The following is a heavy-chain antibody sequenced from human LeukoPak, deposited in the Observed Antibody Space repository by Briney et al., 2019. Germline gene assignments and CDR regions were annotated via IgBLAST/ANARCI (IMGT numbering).Heavy chain of an antibody. V-gene: IGHV3-23*01. CDR2: ISATGVSR. Sequence: PGGSLRLSCAASGFTFNQAMSWVRQAPGKGLEWVSSISATGVSRYYADSVKGRFTIFRDNSKNTLDLQMNSLRVEDTAVYYCANEIRPNDYWGQGTQVTASS. J-gene: IGHJ4*02. CDR1: GFTFNQA. D-gene: IGHD4-17*01. CDR3: ANEIRPNDY.